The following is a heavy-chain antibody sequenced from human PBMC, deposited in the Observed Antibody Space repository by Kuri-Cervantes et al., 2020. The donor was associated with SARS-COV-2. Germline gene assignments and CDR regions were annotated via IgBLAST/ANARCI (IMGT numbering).Heavy chain of an antibody. CDR3: ARRHEIVPDY. J-gene: IGHJ4*02. Sequence: SETLSLTCTVSGGSISSYYWSWIRQPPGKGLEWIGSIYYSGSTYYNPSLKSRVTISVDTSKNQFSLKLSSVTAADTAVYYCARRHEIVPDYWGQGTLVTVSS. D-gene: IGHD2/OR15-2a*01. CDR2: IYYSGST. CDR1: GGSISSYY. V-gene: IGHV4-39*07.